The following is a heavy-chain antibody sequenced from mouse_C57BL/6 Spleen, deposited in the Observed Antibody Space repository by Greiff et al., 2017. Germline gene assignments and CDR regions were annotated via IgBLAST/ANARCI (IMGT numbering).Heavy chain of an antibody. D-gene: IGHD2-1*01. CDR3: ARNKLRYFDV. V-gene: IGHV2-2*01. CDR1: GFSLTSYG. CDR2: IWSGGST. Sequence: QVQLQQSGPGLVQPSQSLSITCTVSGFSLTSYGVHWVRQSPGKGLEWLGVIWSGGSTDYNAAFISRLSISKDNSKSQVFFKMNSLQADDTAIYYFARNKLRYFDVWGTGTTVTVSS. J-gene: IGHJ1*03.